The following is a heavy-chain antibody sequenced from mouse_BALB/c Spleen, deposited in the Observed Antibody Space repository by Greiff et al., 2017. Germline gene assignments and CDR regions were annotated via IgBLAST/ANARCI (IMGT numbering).Heavy chain of an antibody. Sequence: EVQLVESGPELVKPGASVKVSCKASGYAFTSYNMYWVKQSHGKSLEWIGYIDPYNGGTSYNQKFKGKATLTVDKSSSTAYMHLNSLTSEDSAVYYCASHGSRRGTWFAYWGQGTLVTVSA. J-gene: IGHJ3*01. CDR1: GYAFTSYN. CDR2: IDPYNGGT. V-gene: IGHV1S135*01. D-gene: IGHD1-1*01. CDR3: ASHGSRRGTWFAY.